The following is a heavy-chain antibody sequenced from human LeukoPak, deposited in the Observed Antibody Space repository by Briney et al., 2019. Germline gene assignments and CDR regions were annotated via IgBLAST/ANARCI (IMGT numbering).Heavy chain of an antibody. Sequence: KAGGSLRLSCAASGFTFSSYSMNWVRQAPGKGLEWVSSISSSSSYIYYADSVKGRFTISRDNAKNSLYLQMNSLRAEDTAVYYCARAGKLWLSPLDYWGQGTLVTVSS. V-gene: IGHV3-21*01. CDR1: GFTFSSYS. CDR3: ARAGKLWLSPLDY. D-gene: IGHD5-18*01. CDR2: ISSSSSYI. J-gene: IGHJ4*02.